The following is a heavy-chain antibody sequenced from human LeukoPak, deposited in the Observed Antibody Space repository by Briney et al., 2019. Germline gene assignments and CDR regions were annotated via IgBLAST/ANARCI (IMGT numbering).Heavy chain of an antibody. Sequence: SETLSLTCTVSGGSVSSATYYWGWIRQPPGKGLEWIGSMSYGGRTYYNPFLKSRVTMSVDTSKNQFSLKLTSATAADTAMYYCARHEKGYCSSTTCSPYPPLDYWGQGTLATVSS. CDR2: MSYGGRT. CDR3: ARHEKGYCSSTTCSPYPPLDY. V-gene: IGHV4-39*01. CDR1: GGSVSSATYY. D-gene: IGHD2-2*01. J-gene: IGHJ4*02.